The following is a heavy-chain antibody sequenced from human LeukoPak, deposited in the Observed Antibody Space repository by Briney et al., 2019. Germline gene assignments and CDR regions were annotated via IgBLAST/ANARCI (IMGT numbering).Heavy chain of an antibody. J-gene: IGHJ6*03. CDR3: ARGKGFGDSRGFYYYYYMDV. V-gene: IGHV1-2*02. CDR2: INPNSGGT. Sequence: ASVKVSCKAPGYTFTGYYMHWVRQAPGQGLEWMGWINPNSGGTNYAQKFQGRVTMTRDTSISTAYMELSSLRSEDTAVYYCARGKGFGDSRGFYYYYYMDVWGKGTTVTVSS. CDR1: GYTFTGYY. D-gene: IGHD3-10*01.